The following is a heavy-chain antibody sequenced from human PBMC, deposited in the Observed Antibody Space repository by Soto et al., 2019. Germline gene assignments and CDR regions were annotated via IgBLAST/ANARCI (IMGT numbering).Heavy chain of an antibody. CDR1: GGTFSSYA. J-gene: IGHJ6*01. CDR3: ARSQGSSTSLEIYYYYYYGMDV. CDR2: IIPIPGTA. Sequence: QVPLVQSGAEVKKPGSSVKVSCKASGGTFSSYAISWVRQAPGQGLEWMGGIIPIPGTANYAQKFQGRVTITADESTSTAYMELSSLRSEDTDVYYCARSQGSSTSLEIYYYYYYGMDVWGQGTTVTVSS. D-gene: IGHD2-2*01. V-gene: IGHV1-69*01.